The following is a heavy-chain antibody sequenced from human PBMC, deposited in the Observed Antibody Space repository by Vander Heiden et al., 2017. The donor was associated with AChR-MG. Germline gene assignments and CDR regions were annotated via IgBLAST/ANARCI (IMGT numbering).Heavy chain of an antibody. J-gene: IGHJ4*02. CDR3: ATRFLGY. CDR2: IGPSGGTT. V-gene: IGHV3-23*01. CDR1: GFTFSTYG. Sequence: EVQLLESGGGLVQPGGSLRLSCAAPGFTFSTYGMSWVRQAPGKGLEWVSAIGPSGGTTFYADSVKGRFTISRDNSKNTLYLQMNSLRAEDTAVYYCATRFLGYWGQGTQVTVSS. D-gene: IGHD3-22*01.